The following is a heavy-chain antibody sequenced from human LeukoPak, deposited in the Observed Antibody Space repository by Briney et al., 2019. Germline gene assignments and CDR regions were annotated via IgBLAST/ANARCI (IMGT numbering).Heavy chain of an antibody. CDR2: ISSSSSYV. CDR1: GFTFSSYS. D-gene: IGHD3-10*01. Sequence: GGSLRLSCAASGFTFSSYSMNWVRQAPGKGLEWVSSISSSSSYVYYADSVKGRFTISRDNAKNSLYLQMNSLRAEDTAVYYCARDPWFGELHYFDYWGQGTLVTVSS. J-gene: IGHJ4*02. V-gene: IGHV3-21*01. CDR3: ARDPWFGELHYFDY.